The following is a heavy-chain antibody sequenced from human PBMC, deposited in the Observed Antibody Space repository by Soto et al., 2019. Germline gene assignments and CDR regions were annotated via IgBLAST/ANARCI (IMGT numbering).Heavy chain of an antibody. CDR3: AKNEGEVVVPAAMRCVY. V-gene: IGHV3-23*01. J-gene: IGHJ1*01. CDR1: GFTFSSYA. CDR2: ISGSGGST. Sequence: PGGSLRLSCAASGFTFSSYAMSWVRQAPGKGLEWVSAISGSGGSTYYADSVKGRFTISRDNSKNTLYLQMNSLRAEDTAVYYCAKNEGEVVVPAAMRCVYWGQGTLVTVSS. D-gene: IGHD2-2*01.